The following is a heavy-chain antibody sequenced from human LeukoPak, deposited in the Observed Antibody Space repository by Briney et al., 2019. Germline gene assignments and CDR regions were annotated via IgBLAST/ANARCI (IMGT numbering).Heavy chain of an antibody. CDR2: IRYDGSNK. Sequence: GGSLRLSCAASGFTFSSYGMHWVRQAPGKGLERVAFIRYDGSNKYYADSVKGRFTISRDNSKNTLYLQMNSLRAEDTAVYYCAKDPQKVVTLAGSFDYWGQGTLVTVSS. CDR1: GFTFSSYG. V-gene: IGHV3-30*02. D-gene: IGHD2-21*02. CDR3: AKDPQKVVTLAGSFDY. J-gene: IGHJ4*02.